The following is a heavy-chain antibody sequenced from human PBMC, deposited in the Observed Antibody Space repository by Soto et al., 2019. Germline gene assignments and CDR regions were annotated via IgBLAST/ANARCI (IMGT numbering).Heavy chain of an antibody. Sequence: QVQLQESGPGLVKPSQTLSLTCSVSSDSMNSGGYYWSWIRQHPGKGLEWIGYHYSNGDTYYNPSLKSRVTISVDTSKNQFSLNLTSVTAADTAVYYCARRGGSSSGYYYYAMDVWGQGTTVTVSS. CDR3: ARRGGSSSGYYYYAMDV. J-gene: IGHJ6*02. CDR2: HYSNGDT. V-gene: IGHV4-31*03. CDR1: SDSMNSGGYY. D-gene: IGHD6-6*01.